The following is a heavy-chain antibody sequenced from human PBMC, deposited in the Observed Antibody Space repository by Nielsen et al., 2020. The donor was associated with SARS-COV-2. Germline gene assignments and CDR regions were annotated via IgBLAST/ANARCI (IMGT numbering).Heavy chain of an antibody. CDR1: GGSIGSYY. Sequence: SETLSLTCTVFGGSIGSYYWSWIRQPPGKGLEWIGRIYATGNPNYNPSLTSRVTISVDRSKNQFALKLSSVTAADTAVYYCARAPDIVLQPTAIPLWGQGTMVPVSS. CDR3: ARAPDIVLQPTAIPL. CDR2: IYATGNP. J-gene: IGHJ3*01. D-gene: IGHD2-8*01. V-gene: IGHV4-4*07.